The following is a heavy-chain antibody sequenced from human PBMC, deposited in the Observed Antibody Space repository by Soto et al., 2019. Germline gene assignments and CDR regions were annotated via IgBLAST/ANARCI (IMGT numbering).Heavy chain of an antibody. D-gene: IGHD2-15*01. Sequence: ASVKVSCKTSGYSFTSYGISWVRQAPGQGLEWMGWISPYNGNTYYAQKLQGRVTMTTDTSTSTAYMELRSLRSDDTAVYYCATSCSGGSCYSYYYYGMDVWGQGTTVTSP. CDR1: GYSFTSYG. CDR2: ISPYNGNT. J-gene: IGHJ6*02. V-gene: IGHV1-18*01. CDR3: ATSCSGGSCYSYYYYGMDV.